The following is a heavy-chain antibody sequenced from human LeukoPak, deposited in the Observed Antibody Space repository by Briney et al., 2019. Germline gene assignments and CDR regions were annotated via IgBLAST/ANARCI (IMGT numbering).Heavy chain of an antibody. CDR1: GFTFSNYG. D-gene: IGHD2-15*01. V-gene: IGHV3-23*01. CDR2: ISGTGDST. CDR3: AKDTAALSFAVDY. Sequence: GGSLRLSCVASGFTFSNYGMHWVRQAPGKGLEWVSAISGTGDSTYYADSVKGRFTISRDNSKNTLFLQMSSLRAEDTAIYYCAKDTAALSFAVDYWGQGTLVTVSS. J-gene: IGHJ4*02.